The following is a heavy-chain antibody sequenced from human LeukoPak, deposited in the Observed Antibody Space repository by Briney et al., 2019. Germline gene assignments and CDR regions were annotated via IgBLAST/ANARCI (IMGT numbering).Heavy chain of an antibody. J-gene: IGHJ4*01. D-gene: IGHD6-13*01. CDR3: ARGEAAAGGFGDFDY. Sequence: GASVKVSCKASGYTFTGYYMHWVRQAPGQGLEWMGWINPNSGGTNYAQKFQGRVTMTRDTSISTAYMELSRLRSDNTAVYYCARGEAAAGGFGDFDYWGQEPWSPSPQ. V-gene: IGHV1-2*02. CDR2: INPNSGGT. CDR1: GYTFTGYY.